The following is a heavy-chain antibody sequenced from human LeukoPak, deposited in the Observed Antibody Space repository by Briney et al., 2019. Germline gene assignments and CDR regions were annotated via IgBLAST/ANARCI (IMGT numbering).Heavy chain of an antibody. CDR3: ARVRGEDYYMDV. Sequence: PSGTLSLTCTVSGASLSPHYWNWIRQPPGKGLEWIGYIHYSGTTGSNPSLKSRVTISVDTSKKQFSLKLSSVTPADTAVYYCARVRGEDYYMDVWGKGTTVTVSS. CDR2: IHYSGTT. CDR1: GASLSPHY. D-gene: IGHD3-10*01. J-gene: IGHJ6*03. V-gene: IGHV4-59*03.